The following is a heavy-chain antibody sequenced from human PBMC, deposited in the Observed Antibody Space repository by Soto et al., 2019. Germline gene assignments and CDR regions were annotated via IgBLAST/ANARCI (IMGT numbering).Heavy chain of an antibody. D-gene: IGHD5-12*01. CDR1: GFTFSTYS. J-gene: IGHJ4*02. CDR2: ISSSSSTI. CDR3: ASDGRWLQLLFDY. Sequence: EVQLVESGGGLVQPGGSLRLSCAASGFTFSTYSMNWVRQAPGKGLEWVSYISSSSSTIYYADSVKGRFTISRDNAKNSLYLQMNSLRAEDTAVYYCASDGRWLQLLFDYRGQGALVTVSS. V-gene: IGHV3-48*01.